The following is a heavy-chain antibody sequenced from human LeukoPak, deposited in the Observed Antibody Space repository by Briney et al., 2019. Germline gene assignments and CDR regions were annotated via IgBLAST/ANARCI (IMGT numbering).Heavy chain of an antibody. V-gene: IGHV3-48*03. CDR2: ISSSGSTI. Sequence: PGGSLRLSCAASGFSFSNYEMTWVRQAPGKGLEWVSYISSSGSTIYYADSVKGRFTISRDNAKNSLYLQMNSLRAEDTAVYYCARVGGSGSQFFGYWGQGTLVTVSS. J-gene: IGHJ4*02. D-gene: IGHD3-10*01. CDR1: GFSFSNYE. CDR3: ARVGGSGSQFFGY.